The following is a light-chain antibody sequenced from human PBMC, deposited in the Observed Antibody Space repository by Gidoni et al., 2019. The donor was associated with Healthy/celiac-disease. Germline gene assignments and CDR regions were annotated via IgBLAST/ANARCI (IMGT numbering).Light chain of an antibody. CDR3: LQDYNYPWT. V-gene: IGKV1-6*01. J-gene: IGKJ1*01. CDR2: AAS. CDR1: QGIRND. Sequence: AIQMTQSPSSLSASVGDRVTITCRASQGIRNDLGWYQQKPGKAPKLLIDAASRLQSGVPSSFSGSGSGTDFTLTISSLQPEDFATYYCLQDYNYPWTFGQGTKVEIK.